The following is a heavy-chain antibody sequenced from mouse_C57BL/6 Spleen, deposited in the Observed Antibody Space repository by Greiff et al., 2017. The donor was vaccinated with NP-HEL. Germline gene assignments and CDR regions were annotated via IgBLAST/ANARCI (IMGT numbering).Heavy chain of an antibody. CDR2: IYPGSGST. CDR3: ARRDYGSSYWYFDV. J-gene: IGHJ1*03. V-gene: IGHV1-55*01. CDR1: GYTFTSYW. Sequence: QVQLQQPGAELAKPGASVKMSCKASGYTFTSYWITWVKQRPGQGLEWIGDIYPGSGSTNYNEKFKSKATLTVDTSSSTAYMQLSSLTSEDSAVYYCARRDYGSSYWYFDVWGTGTTVTVSS. D-gene: IGHD1-1*01.